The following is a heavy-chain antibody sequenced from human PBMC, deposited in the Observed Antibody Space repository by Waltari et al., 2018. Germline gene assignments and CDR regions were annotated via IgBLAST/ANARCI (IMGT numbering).Heavy chain of an antibody. CDR3: VTNGHY. CDR2: MYEVGSEI. D-gene: IGHD2-8*01. Sequence: EVQLVESGGGLVQPGGSLSLSCLASGFTFSSSWMSWLRQAPGKGLEWVAHMYEVGSEIYYVDSVKGRFIISRDNAKTSLYLQMSYLRDEDTALYYCVTNGHYWGQGTLVTVSS. V-gene: IGHV3-7*01. CDR1: GFTFSSSW. J-gene: IGHJ4*02.